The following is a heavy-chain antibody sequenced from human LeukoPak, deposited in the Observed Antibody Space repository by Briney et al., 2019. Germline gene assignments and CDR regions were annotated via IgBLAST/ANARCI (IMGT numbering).Heavy chain of an antibody. V-gene: IGHV3-49*03. Sequence: PGGSLRLSCTASGFTFGDYAMSWFRQAPGKGLEWVGFIRSKAYGGTTEYAASVKSRFTISRDDSKSIAYLQMNSLKTEDTAVYYCTSQFYGRFDYWGQGTLVTVSS. CDR3: TSQFYGRFDY. CDR1: GFTFGDYA. CDR2: IRSKAYGGTT. D-gene: IGHD3-10*02. J-gene: IGHJ4*02.